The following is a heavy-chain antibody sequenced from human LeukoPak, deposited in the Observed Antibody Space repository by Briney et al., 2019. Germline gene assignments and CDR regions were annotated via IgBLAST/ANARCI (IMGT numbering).Heavy chain of an antibody. CDR1: GFTFDDYA. Sequence: GRSLRLSCAASGFTFDDYAMPWVRQAPGKGLEWVSGISWNSGSIGYADSVKGRFTISRDNAKNSLYLQMNSLRAEDTALYYCAKRGHYYDSSGIGGGFDYWGQGTLVTVSS. CDR3: AKRGHYYDSSGIGGGFDY. D-gene: IGHD3-22*01. J-gene: IGHJ4*02. CDR2: ISWNSGSI. V-gene: IGHV3-9*01.